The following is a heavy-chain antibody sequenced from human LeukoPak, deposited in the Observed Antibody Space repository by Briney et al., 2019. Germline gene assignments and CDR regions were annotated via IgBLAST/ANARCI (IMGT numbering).Heavy chain of an antibody. CDR1: GYTLNEVS. Sequence: ASVKVSCKVAGYTLNEVSMHWVRQAPGKGREWMGGFDPEDGERIYAQKFQGRVTMTEDTSTDTTYMELSSLTSEDTAMYYCATENFGLGSPFDPWGQGTLVTVSS. V-gene: IGHV1-24*01. CDR3: ATENFGLGSPFDP. D-gene: IGHD3-16*01. J-gene: IGHJ5*02. CDR2: FDPEDGER.